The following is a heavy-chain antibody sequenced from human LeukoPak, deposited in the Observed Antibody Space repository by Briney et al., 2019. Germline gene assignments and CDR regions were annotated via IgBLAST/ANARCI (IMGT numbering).Heavy chain of an antibody. V-gene: IGHV1-69*05. Sequence: EASVKVSCKASGGTFSSYAISGVRQAPGQGLEWMGGIIPIFGTANYAQKFQGRVTITTDESTSTAYMELSSLRSEDTAVYYCATDLNDYGGNSKLPLGYWGQGTLVTVSS. CDR3: ATDLNDYGGNSKLPLGY. J-gene: IGHJ4*02. CDR1: GGTFSSYA. D-gene: IGHD4-23*01. CDR2: IIPIFGTA.